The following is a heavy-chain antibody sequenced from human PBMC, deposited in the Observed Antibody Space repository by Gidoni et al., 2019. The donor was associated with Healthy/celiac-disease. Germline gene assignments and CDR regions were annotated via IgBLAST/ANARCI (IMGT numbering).Heavy chain of an antibody. Sequence: EVQLVESGGGLVKPGGSLRLSCAAYGFTFSNAWMSWVRQAPGKGLEWVGRIKRKTDGGKTDYAAPVKGRFTISRDDSKNTLYLQMNSLKTEDTAVYYCTPVRDSSSWYWGQGTLVTVSS. D-gene: IGHD6-13*01. J-gene: IGHJ4*02. CDR1: GFTFSNAW. V-gene: IGHV3-15*01. CDR3: TPVRDSSSWY. CDR2: IKRKTDGGKT.